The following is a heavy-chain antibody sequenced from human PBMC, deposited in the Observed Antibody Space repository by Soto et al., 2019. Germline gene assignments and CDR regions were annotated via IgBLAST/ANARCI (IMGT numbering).Heavy chain of an antibody. J-gene: IGHJ5*01. D-gene: IGHD2-15*01. CDR3: ARDNHLGYCSGGSCYGLDS. CDR2: AWFDGSIE. V-gene: IGHV3-33*01. Sequence: QVQLVESGGGVVQPGRSLRLSCAASGFTFSIYGMHWVRQAPGKGLEWVAIAWFDGSIEYYADSVKGGFTISRDNSKNTLYLQMNSLRAEDTAVYYCARDNHLGYCSGGSCYGLDSWGQGTLVTVSS. CDR1: GFTFSIYG.